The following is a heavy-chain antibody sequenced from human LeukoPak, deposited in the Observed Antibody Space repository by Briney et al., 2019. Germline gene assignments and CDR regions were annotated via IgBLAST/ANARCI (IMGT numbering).Heavy chain of an antibody. J-gene: IGHJ4*02. CDR2: ISSSSSTI. V-gene: IGHV3-48*04. D-gene: IGHD4-11*01. Sequence: GGSLRLSCAASGFTFSSYSMNWVRQAPGKGLEWVSYISSSSSTIYYADSVKGRFTISRDNAKNSLYLQMNSLRAEDTAVYYCAGNYGLGYWGQGTLVTVSS. CDR1: GFTFSSYS. CDR3: AGNYGLGY.